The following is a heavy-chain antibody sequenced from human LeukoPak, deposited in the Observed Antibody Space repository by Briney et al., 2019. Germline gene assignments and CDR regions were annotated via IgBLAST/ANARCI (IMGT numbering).Heavy chain of an antibody. CDR2: IYYSGST. V-gene: IGHV4-61*05. CDR3: ARLYSGSYGVQPFDY. Sequence: PSETLSLTCTVSGASIGSSAYYWGWIRQPPGKGLEWIGYIYYSGSTNYNPSLKSRVTISVDTSKNQFSLKLSSVTAADTAVYYCARLYSGSYGVQPFDYWGQGTLVTVSS. J-gene: IGHJ4*02. CDR1: GASIGSSAYY. D-gene: IGHD1-26*01.